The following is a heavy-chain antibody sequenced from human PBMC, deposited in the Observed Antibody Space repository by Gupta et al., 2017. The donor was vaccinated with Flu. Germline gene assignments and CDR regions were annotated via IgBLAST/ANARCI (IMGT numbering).Heavy chain of an antibody. CDR3: ARTPIWGYNSGWSNWIDP. CDR2: INPRTDTA. D-gene: IGHD6-19*01. J-gene: IGHJ5*02. CDR1: GYTFTNYF. V-gene: IGHV1-46*01. Sequence: QVQLVQSGAEVKKPGASVKVSCRASGYTFTNYFVHWVRQAPGQGPEWMGVINPRTDTATYAPRFQGRVTLTRDTSTSTVYMELSSLRSEDTAVYYCARTPIWGYNSGWSNWIDPRGQGTLVTVSS.